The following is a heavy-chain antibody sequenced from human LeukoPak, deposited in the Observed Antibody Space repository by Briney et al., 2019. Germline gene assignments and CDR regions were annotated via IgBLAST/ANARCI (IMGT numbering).Heavy chain of an antibody. CDR1: GFSLSTSGMC. J-gene: IGHJ4*02. V-gene: IGHV2-70*11. CDR2: IDWDDDK. D-gene: IGHD1-26*01. Sequence: SGPALVKPTQTLTLTCTFSGFSLSTSGMCVSWIRQPPGKALEWLARIDWDDDKYYSTSLKTRLTISKDTSKNQVVLTMTTVDPVDTATYYCARIAPLDTGSLQFYYWGQGTLVTVSS. CDR3: ARIAPLDTGSLQFYY.